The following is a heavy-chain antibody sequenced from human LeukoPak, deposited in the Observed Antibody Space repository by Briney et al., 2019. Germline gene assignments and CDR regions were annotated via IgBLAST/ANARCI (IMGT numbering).Heavy chain of an antibody. CDR1: GFSFSGSA. V-gene: IGHV3-73*01. Sequence: GGSLRLSCAASGFSFSGSAIHWVRQAPGKGLEWVGRIRGAGYSDPPAYVASVRGRFIISRDDSKSTAYLQMNSLKAEDTAVYYCTVPASGGNWFDPWGPGTLVTVSS. D-gene: IGHD2-2*01. CDR3: TVPASGGNWFDP. J-gene: IGHJ5*02. CDR2: IRGAGYSDPP.